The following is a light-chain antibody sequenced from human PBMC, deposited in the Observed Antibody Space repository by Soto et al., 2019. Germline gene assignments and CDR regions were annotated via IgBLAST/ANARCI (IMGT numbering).Light chain of an antibody. V-gene: IGLV2-8*01. Sequence: QSAPTQPPSASGSPGQSVTFSCTGTSSDVGGYNYVSWYQQYPGKAPKFMIYEVYKRHSGVPDRFSGSKSGNTASLTVSGLQPEDEADYYCSAYAGSSTWVFGGGTKVTVL. J-gene: IGLJ2*01. CDR1: SSDVGGYNY. CDR2: EVY. CDR3: SAYAGSSTWV.